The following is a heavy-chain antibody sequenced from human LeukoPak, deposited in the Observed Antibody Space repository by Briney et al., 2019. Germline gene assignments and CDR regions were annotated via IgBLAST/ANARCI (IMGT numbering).Heavy chain of an antibody. CDR3: ARGEVVGYDILTGCRHLDY. J-gene: IGHJ4*02. CDR2: INHSGST. CDR1: GGSISSVNW. Sequence: PSETLSLTCAVSGGSISSVNWWNWVRQPPGKGLEWIGEINHSGSTNYNPSLKSRVTISVDTSKNQFSLKLSSVTAADTAVYYCARGEVVGYDILTGCRHLDYWGQGTLVTVSS. V-gene: IGHV4-4*02. D-gene: IGHD3-9*01.